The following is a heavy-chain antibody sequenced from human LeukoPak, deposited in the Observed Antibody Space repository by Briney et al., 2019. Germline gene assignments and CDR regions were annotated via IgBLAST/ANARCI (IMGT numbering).Heavy chain of an antibody. CDR2: ISAYNGNT. D-gene: IGHD4-11*01. V-gene: IGHV1-18*01. J-gene: IGHJ4*02. Sequence: ASVKVSCKASGYTFTSYGISWVRQAPGQGLEWMGWISAYNGNTNYAQKLQGRVTMTTDTSTSTAYMELSSLRSEDTAVYYCARDQLLAWATVTTLDYWGQGTLVTVSS. CDR1: GYTFTSYG. CDR3: ARDQLLAWATVTTLDY.